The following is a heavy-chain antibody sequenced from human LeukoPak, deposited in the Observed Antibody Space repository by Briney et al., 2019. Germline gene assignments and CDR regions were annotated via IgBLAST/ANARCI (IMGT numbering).Heavy chain of an antibody. CDR1: GFTFSLYW. J-gene: IGHJ3*02. D-gene: IGHD3-16*01. CDR2: IKQDGSKK. CDR3: AREGEGGFDI. V-gene: IGHV3-7*01. Sequence: GGSLRLSCAASGFTFSLYWISWVRQAPGKGLEWVANIKQDGSKKEYVDSVKGRFTISRDNAKKSLYLQMDSLRAEDTAVYYCAREGEGGFDIWGQGTMVTVSS.